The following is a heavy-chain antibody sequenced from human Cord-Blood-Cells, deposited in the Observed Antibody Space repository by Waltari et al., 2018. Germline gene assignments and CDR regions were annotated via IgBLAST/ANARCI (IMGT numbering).Heavy chain of an antibody. CDR3: ARDLGRPSSWNTFDY. J-gene: IGHJ4*02. CDR1: G. Sequence: QVQLVQSGAEVKKPGASVKVSCKAFGQGHEWMGGISAYNGNTNYAQKLQGRVTMTTDTSTSTAYMELRSLRSDDTAVYYCARDLGRPSSWNTFDYWGQGTLVTVSS. D-gene: IGHD3-10*01. V-gene: IGHV1-18*01. CDR2: ISAYNGNT.